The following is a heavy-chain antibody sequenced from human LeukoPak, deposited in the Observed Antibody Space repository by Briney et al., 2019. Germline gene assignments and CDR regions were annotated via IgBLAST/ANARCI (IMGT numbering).Heavy chain of an antibody. CDR2: IYSGGST. CDR1: GFTVSINY. J-gene: IGHJ4*02. Sequence: GGSLRLSCAAPGFTVSINYMSWVRQAPGMGLEWVSVIYSGGSTYYADSVKGRFTISRDNSKNTLYLQMDSLRAEDTAVYYCASIPYFDSSGQRVYWGQGTLVTVSS. V-gene: IGHV3-53*01. CDR3: ASIPYFDSSGQRVY. D-gene: IGHD3-22*01.